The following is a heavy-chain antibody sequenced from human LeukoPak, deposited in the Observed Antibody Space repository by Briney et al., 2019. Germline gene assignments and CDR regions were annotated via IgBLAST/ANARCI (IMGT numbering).Heavy chain of an antibody. CDR3: ARAPGAALD. CDR1: GGSFSGYY. V-gene: IGHV4-34*01. J-gene: IGHJ4*02. Sequence: SETLSLTCAVYGGSFSGYYWSWIRQPPGKGLEWIGEINHSGSTNYSPSLKSRVTVSLDTSKNQFSLKLSSVTAADTAVYYCARAPGAALDWGQGTLVTVSS. CDR2: INHSGST. D-gene: IGHD2-15*01.